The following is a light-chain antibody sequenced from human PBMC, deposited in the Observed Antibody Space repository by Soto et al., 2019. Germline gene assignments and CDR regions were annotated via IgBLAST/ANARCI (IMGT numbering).Light chain of an antibody. CDR2: KAS. CDR1: ESISIW. Sequence: DIQMTQSPSTLSASVGDTVTITGRASESISIWLAWYPQKPGKAPNLLINKASSLQSEVPSRFSGSGSGTEFTLTITSLKPDEFGVYYCQQYKSSSTFGQGTKLDIK. CDR3: QQYKSSST. V-gene: IGKV1-5*03. J-gene: IGKJ1*01.